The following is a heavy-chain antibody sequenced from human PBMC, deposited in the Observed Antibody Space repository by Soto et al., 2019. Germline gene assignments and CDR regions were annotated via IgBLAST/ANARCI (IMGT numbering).Heavy chain of an antibody. D-gene: IGHD2-15*01. CDR3: DKDILWGQSEY. V-gene: IGHV3-74*03. Sequence: EVQLVESGGGLVQPGGSLRLSCAVSGFTFSRYWMHWFRQDPGNGLVWVSSINTDGTNTQYADSVRGRFTVSRDKAKNTVYLQMISLRSEDTAVYYCDKDILWGQSEYWGQGTLVVVSS. J-gene: IGHJ4*02. CDR1: GFTFSRYW. CDR2: INTDGTNT.